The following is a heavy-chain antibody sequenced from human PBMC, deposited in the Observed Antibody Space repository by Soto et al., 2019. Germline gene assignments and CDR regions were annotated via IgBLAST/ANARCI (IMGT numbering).Heavy chain of an antibody. CDR2: IYYTGHT. D-gene: IGHD1-1*01. J-gene: IGHJ3*01. V-gene: IGHV4-31*03. CDR1: GVSINSGGYY. CDR3: ERGLQLESDALDL. Sequence: QVQLQESGPGLVKPSQTLSLTCSVSGVSINSGGYYWSWLRHHPGQGLEWIGYIYYTGHTFYNASLERRVAMSLDTSEHQFSLNLIFVNEADPAVYYCERGLQLESDALDLWGQGTMVTVSS.